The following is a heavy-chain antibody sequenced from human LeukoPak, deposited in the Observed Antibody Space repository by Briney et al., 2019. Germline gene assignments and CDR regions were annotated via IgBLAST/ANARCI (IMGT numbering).Heavy chain of an antibody. CDR1: GFTFSSYW. J-gene: IGHJ4*02. D-gene: IGHD6-19*01. CDR2: IKQDGSEE. CDR3: ATRFYSSGWYFDY. Sequence: GGSLRLSCAASGFTFSSYWMSWVRQAPGKGLEWVANIKQDGSEEYYVDSVKGRFTISRDNAKNSLYLQMNSLRAEDTAVYYCATRFYSSGWYFDYWGQGTLVTVSS. V-gene: IGHV3-7*01.